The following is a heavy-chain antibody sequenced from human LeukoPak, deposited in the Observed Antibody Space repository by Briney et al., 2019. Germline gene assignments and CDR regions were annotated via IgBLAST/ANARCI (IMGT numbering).Heavy chain of an antibody. J-gene: IGHJ3*02. CDR2: ISYDGSNK. D-gene: IGHD1-26*01. CDR3: AREAYYPDAFDI. CDR1: GFTFSSYA. V-gene: IGHV3-30-3*01. Sequence: GGSLRLSCAASGFTFSSYAMHWVRQAPGKGLEWVAVISYDGSNKYYADSVKSRFTISRDNSKNTLYLQMNSLRAEDTAVYYCAREAYYPDAFDIWGQGTMVTVSS.